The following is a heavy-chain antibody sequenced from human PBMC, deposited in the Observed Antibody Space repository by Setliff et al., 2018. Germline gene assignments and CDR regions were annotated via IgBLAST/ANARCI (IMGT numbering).Heavy chain of an antibody. CDR1: GFTFRSHV. Sequence: PGGSLGLSCAASGFTFRSHVMNWVRQAPGKGLQYVSSISPGSTYTYYAESVEGRFTITRDDAKSSLFLQMDGLRPEDTAVYYCVRDEAAVQYYDSRAFD. J-gene: IGHJ3*01. CDR2: ISPGSTYT. CDR3: VRDEAAVQYYDSRAFD. D-gene: IGHD3-22*01. V-gene: IGHV3-21*06.